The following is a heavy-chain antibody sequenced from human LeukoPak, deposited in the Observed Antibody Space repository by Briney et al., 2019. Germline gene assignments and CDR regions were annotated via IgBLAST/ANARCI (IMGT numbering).Heavy chain of an antibody. CDR3: ARDQDFWSGSGAFDI. D-gene: IGHD3-3*01. V-gene: IGHV3-21*01. J-gene: IGHJ3*02. Sequence: GGSLRLSCAASGFTFSSYAMSWVRQAPGKGLEWVSSISSSSSNYIYYADSVKGRFTISRDNAKNSLYLQMNSLRAEDTAVYYCARDQDFWSGSGAFDIWGQGTMVTVSP. CDR1: GFTFSSYA. CDR2: ISSSSSNYI.